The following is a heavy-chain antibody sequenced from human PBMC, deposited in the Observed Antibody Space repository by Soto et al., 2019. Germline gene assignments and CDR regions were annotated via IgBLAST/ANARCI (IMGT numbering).Heavy chain of an antibody. V-gene: IGHV1-2*04. CDR1: GYTFSGYC. J-gene: IGHJ5*01. Sequence: ASVKVSCKASGYTFSGYCIHWVRQAPGQGLEYMGWINPDSGDANYAQKFQGLVTMARDTSISTAYMELSRLKSDDTAVYYCARAPRGQVRGYDWFDYWGQGTLVTVSS. CDR2: INPDSGDA. D-gene: IGHD2-15*01. CDR3: ARAPRGQVRGYDWFDY.